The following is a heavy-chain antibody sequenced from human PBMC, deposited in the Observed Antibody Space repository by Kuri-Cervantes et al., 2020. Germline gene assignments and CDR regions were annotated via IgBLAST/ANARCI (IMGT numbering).Heavy chain of an antibody. V-gene: IGHV3-30*03. Sequence: GGSLRLSCAASGFTFSSYGMHWVRQAPGKGLEWVAVTSYDGSNKYYADSVKGRFTISRDNSKNTLYLQMNSLRAEDTAVYYCAHRGRSVSDAFDIWGQGTMVTVSS. CDR3: AHRGRSVSDAFDI. CDR2: TSYDGSNK. CDR1: GFTFSSYG. J-gene: IGHJ3*02. D-gene: IGHD1-14*01.